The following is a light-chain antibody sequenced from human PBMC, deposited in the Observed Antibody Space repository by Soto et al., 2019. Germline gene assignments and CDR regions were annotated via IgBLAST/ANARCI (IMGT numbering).Light chain of an antibody. J-gene: IGLJ1*01. CDR3: CSSGGSPTYV. V-gene: IGLV2-23*02. CDR1: SSNVGSYKL. CDR2: EVN. Sequence: ALTQPASVSGSPGQSITISCTGTSSNVGSYKLVSWYQQHPGKAPKLMIFEVNRRPSGVSNRFSGSKSGNTASLTISGLKVEDEADYYCCSSGGSPTYVFGTGTKVTVL.